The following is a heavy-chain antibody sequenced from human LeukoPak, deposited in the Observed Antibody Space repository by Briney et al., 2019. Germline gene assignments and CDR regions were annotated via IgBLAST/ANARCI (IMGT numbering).Heavy chain of an antibody. V-gene: IGHV3-30*02. CDR2: IRYDGSNK. D-gene: IGHD4-17*01. Sequence: KPGGSLRLSCAASGFTFSSYGMHWVRQAPGKGLEWVAFIRYDGSNKYYADSVKGRFTISRDNAKNSLYLQMNSLRAEDTAVYYCARGGHYDYGDHSRGYWGQGTLVTVSS. CDR3: ARGGHYDYGDHSRGY. CDR1: GFTFSSYG. J-gene: IGHJ4*02.